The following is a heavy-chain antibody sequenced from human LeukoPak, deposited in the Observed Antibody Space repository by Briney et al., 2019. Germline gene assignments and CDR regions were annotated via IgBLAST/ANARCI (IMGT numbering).Heavy chain of an antibody. D-gene: IGHD3-9*01. V-gene: IGHV3-23*01. Sequence: GASLRLSCAASGFSFTTFAMNWVRQAPGKGLEWVSGISGSGGTTFYADSVEGRFTISRDNSNNTLFLQMDRLKGEDTAVYFGAKERDETGYFNAPFDQWGQGTLVTVSS. CDR3: AKERDETGYFNAPFDQ. CDR1: GFSFTTFA. J-gene: IGHJ4*02. CDR2: ISGSGGTT.